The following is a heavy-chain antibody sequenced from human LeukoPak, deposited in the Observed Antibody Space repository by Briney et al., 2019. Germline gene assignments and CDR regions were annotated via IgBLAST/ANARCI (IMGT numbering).Heavy chain of an antibody. J-gene: IGHJ4*02. Sequence: SETLSLTCAVYGGSFSGYYWSWIRQPPGKGLEWIGEINHSGSTNYNPSLKSRVTISVDTSKNQFSLKLSSVTAADTAVYYCARRHWNYVSSWCQGTLVTVSS. CDR3: ARRHWNYVSS. D-gene: IGHD1-7*01. V-gene: IGHV4-34*01. CDR2: INHSGST. CDR1: GGSFSGYY.